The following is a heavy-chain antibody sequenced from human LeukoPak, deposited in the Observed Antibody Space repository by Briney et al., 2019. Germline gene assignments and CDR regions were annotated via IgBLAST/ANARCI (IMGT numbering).Heavy chain of an antibody. V-gene: IGHV3-23*01. Sequence: GGSLRLSCAASGFTFSSSAMSWVRQVPGKGLEWVSGISASGGSTYYADSVRGRFTISRDNSKNTLYVQMNSLRDEDTAVYYCAKDPGRQWLGLPWDWGQGTLVTVSS. CDR2: ISASGGST. CDR1: GFTFSSSA. D-gene: IGHD6-19*01. CDR3: AKDPGRQWLGLPWD. J-gene: IGHJ4*02.